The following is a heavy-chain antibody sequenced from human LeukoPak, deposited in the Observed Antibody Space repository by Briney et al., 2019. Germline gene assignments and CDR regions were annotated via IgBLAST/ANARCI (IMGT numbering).Heavy chain of an antibody. D-gene: IGHD5-12*01. CDR1: GGSISNTNYF. CDR2: IYYSGST. V-gene: IGHV4-39*07. Sequence: PSETLSLTCTVSGGSISNTNYFWGWIRQPPGKGLEWNGTIYYSGSTCYHPSLKSRVTILLDTSKNLFSLKLSSVTAADAAVYYCARATRSGYDAYYFDSWGQGTLVTVSS. CDR3: ARATRSGYDAYYFDS. J-gene: IGHJ4*02.